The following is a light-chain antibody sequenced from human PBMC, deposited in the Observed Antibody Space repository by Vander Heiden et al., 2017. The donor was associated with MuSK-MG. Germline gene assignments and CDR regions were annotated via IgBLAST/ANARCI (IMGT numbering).Light chain of an antibody. CDR3: QQYDNWPPII. CDR2: GAS. Sequence: EIVMTQSPATLSVSPGERATLSCRASQSIGTNLAWYQQKPGQAPRLLIFGASTRDTGIPARFSGSGYGKEFTLTISSRQSEDFAVYYCQQYDNWPPIIFGQGTQMDIK. J-gene: IGKJ5*01. CDR1: QSIGTN. V-gene: IGKV3D-15*01.